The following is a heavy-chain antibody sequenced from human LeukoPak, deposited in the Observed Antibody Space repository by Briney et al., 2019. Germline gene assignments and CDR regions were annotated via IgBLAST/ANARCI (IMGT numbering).Heavy chain of an antibody. J-gene: IGHJ5*02. V-gene: IGHV4-4*07. D-gene: IGHD3-22*01. Sequence: SETLSLTCTISGGSISSYYWSWIRQPAGKGLEWIGRIYISGSTNYNPSLKSRVTISIDTSKNQFSLKLTSVTAADTAVYYCARLTDSSAYKGWFDPWGQGILVTVSS. CDR2: IYISGST. CDR1: GGSISSYY. CDR3: ARLTDSSAYKGWFDP.